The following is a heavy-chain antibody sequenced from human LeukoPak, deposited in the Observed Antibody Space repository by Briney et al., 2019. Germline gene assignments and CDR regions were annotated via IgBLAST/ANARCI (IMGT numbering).Heavy chain of an antibody. Sequence: SETLSLTCAVYGGSFSGYYWSWIRQPPGKGLEWIGEINHSGSTNYNPSLKSRVTISVDTSKNQFSLKLSSVTAADTAVYYCARRLRGGYGDYMGWGQGTLVTVSS. J-gene: IGHJ4*02. CDR1: GGSFSGYY. D-gene: IGHD4-17*01. V-gene: IGHV4-34*01. CDR2: INHSGST. CDR3: ARRLRGGYGDYMG.